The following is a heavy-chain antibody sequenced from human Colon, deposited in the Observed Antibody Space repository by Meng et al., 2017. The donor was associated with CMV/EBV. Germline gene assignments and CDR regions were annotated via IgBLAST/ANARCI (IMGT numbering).Heavy chain of an antibody. V-gene: IGHV1-2*02. CDR2: INPNSGGT. D-gene: IGHD6-6*01. Sequence: ASVKVSCKASGYTFTSYDINWVRQAPGQGLEWMGWINPNSGGTNYAQKFQGRVTMTRDTSISTAYMELSRLRSDDTAVYYCARDPGQLVLYWYFDLWGRGTLVTVSS. J-gene: IGHJ2*01. CDR1: GYTFTSYD. CDR3: ARDPGQLVLYWYFDL.